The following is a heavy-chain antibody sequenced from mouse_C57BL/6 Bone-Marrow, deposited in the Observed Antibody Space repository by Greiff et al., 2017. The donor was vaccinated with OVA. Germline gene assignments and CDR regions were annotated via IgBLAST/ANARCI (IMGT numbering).Heavy chain of an antibody. J-gene: IGHJ4*01. V-gene: IGHV1-15*01. CDR3: TKTHIYYDYDRYAMDY. Sequence: QVHVKQSGAELVRPGASVTLSCKASGYTFTDYEMHWVKQTPVHGLEWIGAIDPETGGTAYNQKFKGKAILTADKSSSTAYMELRSLTSEDSAVYYCTKTHIYYDYDRYAMDYWGQGTSVTVSS. D-gene: IGHD2-4*01. CDR1: GYTFTDYE. CDR2: IDPETGGT.